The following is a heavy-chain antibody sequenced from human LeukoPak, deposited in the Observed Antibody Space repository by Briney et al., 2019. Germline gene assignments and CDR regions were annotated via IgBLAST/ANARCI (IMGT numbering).Heavy chain of an antibody. J-gene: IGHJ4*02. CDR1: GFTFSGHD. CDR3: AKGGAYGSGSYCDY. V-gene: IGHV3-23*02. Sequence: GGSLRLSCAVSGFTFSGHDMHWVRQVPGKGLEWVASISGGGSDTYNEGAVKGRFTISRDNYKSTLSLQMNSLRAEDTAVYYCAKGGAYGSGSYCDYWGQGTLVTVSS. CDR2: ISGGGSDT. D-gene: IGHD3-10*01.